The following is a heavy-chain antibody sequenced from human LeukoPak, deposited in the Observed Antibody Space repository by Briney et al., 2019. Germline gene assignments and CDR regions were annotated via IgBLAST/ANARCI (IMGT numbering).Heavy chain of an antibody. V-gene: IGHV1-46*01. CDR2: INPIGGST. J-gene: IGHJ5*02. D-gene: IGHD2-2*02. CDR3: ARATPLRHCSSTSCYTTWFDP. Sequence: ASVKVSCKASGYTFTSYYMHWVRQAPGQGLEWMGIINPIGGSTSYAQKFQGRVTMTRDTSTSTVYMELSSLRSEDTAVYYCARATPLRHCSSTSCYTTWFDPWGQGTLVTVSS. CDR1: GYTFTSYY.